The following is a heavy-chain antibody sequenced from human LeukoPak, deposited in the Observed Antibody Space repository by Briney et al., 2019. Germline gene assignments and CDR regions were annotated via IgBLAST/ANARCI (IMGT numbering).Heavy chain of an antibody. CDR1: GFTFSSYS. V-gene: IGHV3-48*04. CDR2: ISSSSSTI. Sequence: GGSLRLSCAASGFTFSSYSMNWVRQAPGKGLEWVSYISSSSSTIYYADSVKGRFTISRDNAKNSLYLQMNSLRAEDTAVYYCARQIVVVPAAMYYYYGMDVWGQGTTVTVSS. CDR3: ARQIVVVPAAMYYYYGMDV. J-gene: IGHJ6*02. D-gene: IGHD2-2*01.